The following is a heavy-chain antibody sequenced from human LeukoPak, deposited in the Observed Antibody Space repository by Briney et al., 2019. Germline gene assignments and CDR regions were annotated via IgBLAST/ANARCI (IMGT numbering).Heavy chain of an antibody. V-gene: IGHV3-21*01. Sequence: GGSPRLSCAASGFTFSSYSMNWVRQAPGKGLEWVSSISSSSSYIYYADSVKGRFTISRDNAKNSLYLQMNSLRAEDTAVYYCARDYSGSGSYYNVFDYWGQGTLVTVSS. CDR1: GFTFSSYS. J-gene: IGHJ4*02. CDR3: ARDYSGSGSYYNVFDY. CDR2: ISSSSSYI. D-gene: IGHD3-10*01.